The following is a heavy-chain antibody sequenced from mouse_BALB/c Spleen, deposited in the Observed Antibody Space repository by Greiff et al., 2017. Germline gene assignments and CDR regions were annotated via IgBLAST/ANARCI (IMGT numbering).Heavy chain of an antibody. D-gene: IGHD1-1*01. J-gene: IGHJ2*01. Sequence: DVKLQESGPGLVKPSQSLSLTCSVTGYSITSGYYWNWIRQFPGNKLEWMGYISYDGSNNYNPSLKNRISITRDTSKNQFFLKLNSVTTEDTATYYCASDYGSSYDGGDWGQGTTRTVSS. CDR2: ISYDGSN. CDR1: GYSITSGYY. CDR3: ASDYGSSYDGGD. V-gene: IGHV3-6*02.